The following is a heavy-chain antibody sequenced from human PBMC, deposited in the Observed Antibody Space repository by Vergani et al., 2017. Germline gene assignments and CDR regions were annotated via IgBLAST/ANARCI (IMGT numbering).Heavy chain of an antibody. V-gene: IGHV4-39*07. Sequence: QLQLQESGPGLVKPSETLSLTCTVSGGSINSNSYYWGWIRQPPGKGLEWIGSIYYSGSTYYNPSLKSRVTISVDTSKNQFSLKLSSVTAADTGVYYCARRQIASFFDYWGQGILVTVSS. CDR3: ARRQIASFFDY. CDR1: GGSINSNSYY. J-gene: IGHJ4*02. D-gene: IGHD3-3*02. CDR2: IYYSGST.